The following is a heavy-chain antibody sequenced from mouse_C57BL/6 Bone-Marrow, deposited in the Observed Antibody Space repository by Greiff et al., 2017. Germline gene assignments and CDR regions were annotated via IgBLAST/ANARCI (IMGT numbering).Heavy chain of an antibody. V-gene: IGHV1-20*01. CDR3: ARSGDYDEDAMDY. CDR2: INPYNGDT. J-gene: IGHJ4*01. CDR1: GYSFTGYF. Sequence: EVKLQESGPELVKPGDSVKISCKASGYSFTGYFMNWVMQSHGKSLEWIGRINPYNGDTFYNQKFKGKATLTVDKSSSTAHMELRSLTSEDSAVYYWARSGDYDEDAMDYWGQGTSVTVSS. D-gene: IGHD2-4*01.